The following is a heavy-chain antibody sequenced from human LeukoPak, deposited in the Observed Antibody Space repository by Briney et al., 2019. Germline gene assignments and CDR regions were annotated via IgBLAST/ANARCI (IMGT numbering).Heavy chain of an antibody. CDR2: ISSDGSST. J-gene: IGHJ2*01. Sequence: GGSLRLSCTASGIIFSNYSMHWVRQGPGKGLECISIISSDGSSTYYANSVKGRFTISRDNSKNTLYLKMGSLRAEDMAVYYCARGRQGAKTRYFDLWGRGTRVTVSS. CDR1: GIIFSNYS. CDR3: ARGRQGAKTRYFDL. D-gene: IGHD1-26*01. V-gene: IGHV3-64*01.